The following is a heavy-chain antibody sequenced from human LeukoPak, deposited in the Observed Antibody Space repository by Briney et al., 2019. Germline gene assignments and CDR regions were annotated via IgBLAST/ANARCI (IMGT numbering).Heavy chain of an antibody. CDR2: ISRSSSTV. Sequence: GGSLRLSCAASGFTFSRYGMNWVRQAPGKGLEWVSYISRSSSTVYYADSVKGRFTISRDNAKNSLYLQMNSLRDEDAAVYYCARDPITMVRGVVHYYFDDWGQGTLVTVSS. D-gene: IGHD3-10*01. J-gene: IGHJ4*02. V-gene: IGHV3-48*02. CDR1: GFTFSRYG. CDR3: ARDPITMVRGVVHYYFDD.